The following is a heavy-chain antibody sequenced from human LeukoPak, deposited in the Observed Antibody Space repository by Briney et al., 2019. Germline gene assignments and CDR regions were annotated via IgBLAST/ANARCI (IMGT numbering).Heavy chain of an antibody. Sequence: GGSLRLSCAASGFTFNSYNMNWVRQAPGKGLEWVSYISSSSSTIYYADSVKGRFTISRDSAKTSLFLQMNSLRDEDTAVYYWARAYSSSSGRDAFDSWGLGTLVTVSS. CDR3: ARAYSSSSGRDAFDS. CDR2: ISSSSSTI. D-gene: IGHD6-6*01. CDR1: GFTFNSYN. V-gene: IGHV3-48*02. J-gene: IGHJ3*02.